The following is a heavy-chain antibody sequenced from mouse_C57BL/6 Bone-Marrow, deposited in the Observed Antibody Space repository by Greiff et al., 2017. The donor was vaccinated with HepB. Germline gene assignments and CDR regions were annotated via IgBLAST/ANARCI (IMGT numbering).Heavy chain of an antibody. CDR1: GYSITSGYY. CDR2: ISYDGSN. Sequence: VQLKESGPGLVKPSQSLSLTCSVTGYSITSGYYWNWIRQFPGNKLEWMGYISYDGSNNYNPSLKNLISITRDTSKNQFFLKLNSVTTEDTATYYCARGGPYYYCSGYDLDYWGQGTTLTVAS. CDR3: ARGGPYYYCSGYDLDY. J-gene: IGHJ2*01. D-gene: IGHD1-1*01. V-gene: IGHV3-6*01.